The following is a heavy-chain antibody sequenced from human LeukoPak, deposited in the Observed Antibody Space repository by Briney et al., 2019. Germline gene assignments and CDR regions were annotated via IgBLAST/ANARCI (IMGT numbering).Heavy chain of an antibody. CDR2: IIPVLNIT. V-gene: IGHV1-69*04. Sequence: SVKVSSKTSGGTFSSSAITSVRQAPGQGRGWMGRIIPVLNITRYTQKFQGRVTITADTSTSTVYMELSSLRSEETAVYYCARDQGLTAPPPFGLDVWGQGTTVIVSS. CDR1: GGTFSSSA. J-gene: IGHJ6*02. D-gene: IGHD5-18*01. CDR3: ARDQGLTAPPPFGLDV.